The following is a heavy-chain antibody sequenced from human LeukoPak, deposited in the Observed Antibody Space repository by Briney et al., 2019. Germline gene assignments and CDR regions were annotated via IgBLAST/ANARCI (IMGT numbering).Heavy chain of an antibody. D-gene: IGHD7-27*01. CDR2: ISSSSSYI. J-gene: IGHJ6*02. CDR1: GFTFSSYS. CDR3: ARGLNWGAYYYGMDV. Sequence: GGSLRLSCAASGFTFSSYSMNWVRQAPGKGLEWVSSISSSSSYIYYADSVKGRFTISRDNAKNSLYLQMNSLRAEDTAVYYCARGLNWGAYYYGMDVWGQGTTVTVSS. V-gene: IGHV3-21*01.